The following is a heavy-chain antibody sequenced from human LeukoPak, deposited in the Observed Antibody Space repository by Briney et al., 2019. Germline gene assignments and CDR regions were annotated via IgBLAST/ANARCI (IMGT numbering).Heavy chain of an antibody. J-gene: IGHJ4*02. Sequence: SETLSLTCTVSGGSISSYYWSWIRQPAGKGLEWIGRIYTSGSTNYNPSLKSRVTISVDTSKDQFSLKLSSVTAADTAVYYCARVYGSGSYPDYWGQGTLVTVSS. CDR2: IYTSGST. D-gene: IGHD3-10*01. V-gene: IGHV4-4*07. CDR3: ARVYGSGSYPDY. CDR1: GGSISSYY.